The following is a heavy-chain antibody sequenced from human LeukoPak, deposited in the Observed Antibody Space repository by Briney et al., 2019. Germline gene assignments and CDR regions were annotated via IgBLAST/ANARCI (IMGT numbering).Heavy chain of an antibody. J-gene: IGHJ4*02. D-gene: IGHD6-19*01. V-gene: IGHV4-39*01. CDR2: IYYSGST. CDR1: GGSISSSSYY. Sequence: SETLSLTCTVSGGSISSSSYYWGWIRQPPGKGQEWIGSIYYSGSTYYNPSLKSRVTISVDTSKNQFSLKLSSVTAADTAVYYCARHSSGWYYFDYWGQGTLVTVSS. CDR3: ARHSSGWYYFDY.